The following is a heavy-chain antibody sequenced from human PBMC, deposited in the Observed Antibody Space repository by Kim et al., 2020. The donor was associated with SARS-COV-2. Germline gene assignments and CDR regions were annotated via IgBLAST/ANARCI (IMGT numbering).Heavy chain of an antibody. CDR1: GFTFSTYC. D-gene: IGHD3-3*01. J-gene: IGHJ4*02. Sequence: GGSLRLSCAVSGFTFSTYCMHWVRQAPGKGLEWVAVISYDGSNKYYADFVKGRFTISRDNSKNTLYLQMNSLRAEDTAVYYCAKQGSNYDFWSGYSHWGQGALVTVSS. CDR2: ISYDGSNK. CDR3: AKQGSNYDFWSGYSH. V-gene: IGHV3-30*18.